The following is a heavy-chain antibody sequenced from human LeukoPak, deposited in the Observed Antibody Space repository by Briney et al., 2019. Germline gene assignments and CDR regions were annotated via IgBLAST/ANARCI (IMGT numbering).Heavy chain of an antibody. Sequence: KPSETLSLTCTVSGGSISSSSYYWGWIRQPPGKGLEWIGSIYYSGSTYYNPSLKSRVTISVDTSKNQFSLKLSSVTAADTAVYYCARYIVVVPAAMRDYYYYYGMDVWGQGTTVTVSS. CDR3: ARYIVVVPAAMRDYYYYYGMDV. J-gene: IGHJ6*02. D-gene: IGHD2-2*01. CDR2: IYYSGST. CDR1: GGSISSSSYY. V-gene: IGHV4-39*01.